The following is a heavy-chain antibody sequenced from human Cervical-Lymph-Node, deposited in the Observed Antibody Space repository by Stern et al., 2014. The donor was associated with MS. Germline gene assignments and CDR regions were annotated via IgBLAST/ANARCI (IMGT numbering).Heavy chain of an antibody. CDR3: ARGFGAYEAY. CDR2: IYPNSGGT. D-gene: IGHD5-12*01. J-gene: IGHJ4*02. V-gene: IGHV1-2*02. Sequence: DQLVESGAEVKKPGASVKVSCKASGYTFTGYYMHWVRQAPGQGLEWMGWIYPNSGGTNYAQNFPGRVTMTRDTSISTAYMELSSLRSDDTAVYYGARGFGAYEAYWGQGTLVTVSS. CDR1: GYTFTGYY.